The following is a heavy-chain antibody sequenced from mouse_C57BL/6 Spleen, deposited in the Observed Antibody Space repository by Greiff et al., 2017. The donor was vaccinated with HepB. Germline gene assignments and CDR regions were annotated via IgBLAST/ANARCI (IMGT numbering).Heavy chain of an antibody. J-gene: IGHJ4*01. CDR1: GYTFTDYY. Sequence: SGPELVKPGASVKISCKASGYTFTDYYINWVKQRPGQGLEWIGWIYPGSGNTKYNEKFKGKATLTVDTSSSTAYMQLSSLTSEDSAVYFCAKERYYGSSYRDYAMDYWGQGTSVTVSS. D-gene: IGHD1-1*01. CDR2: IYPGSGNT. V-gene: IGHV1-84*01. CDR3: AKERYYGSSYRDYAMDY.